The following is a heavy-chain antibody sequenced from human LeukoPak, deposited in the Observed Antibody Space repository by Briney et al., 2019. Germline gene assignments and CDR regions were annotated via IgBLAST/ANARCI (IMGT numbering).Heavy chain of an antibody. D-gene: IGHD1-1*01. CDR3: ARLYQQSKWKYYYYYMDV. J-gene: IGHJ6*03. CDR1: GASFSTNY. CDR2: VFDSGST. Sequence: SETLSLTCSVSGASFSTNYWSWIRQPPGRGLEWIGYVFDSGSTNYNPSLKSRVTISVDTSTKQFSLRLSSVTAADTAVYYCARLYQQSKWKYYYYYMDVWGKGTTVTVSS. V-gene: IGHV4-59*01.